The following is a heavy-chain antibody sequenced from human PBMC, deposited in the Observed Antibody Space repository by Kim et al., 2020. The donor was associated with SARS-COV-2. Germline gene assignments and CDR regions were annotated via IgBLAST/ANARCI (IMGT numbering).Heavy chain of an antibody. CDR3: VKDRRLFLD. CDR2: ISGRGTNT. D-gene: IGHD6-6*01. V-gene: IGHV3-23*01. Sequence: GGSLRLSCAASGFIFNSYVMTWVRQAPGKGLEWVSAISGRGTNTYYADSVKGRFSISRDNFNNTLYLHMNSLRVEDTAIYYCVKDRRLFLDWGRGTLVTVSS. CDR1: GFIFNSYV. J-gene: IGHJ4*02.